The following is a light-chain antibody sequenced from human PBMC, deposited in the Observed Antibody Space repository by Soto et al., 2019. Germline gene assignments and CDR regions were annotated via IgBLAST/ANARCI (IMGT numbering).Light chain of an antibody. Sequence: EIVLTQSPGTLSLSPGERATLSCRASQSVSSSYLAWYQQKPGQAPRLLIYGASSRATGIPDRFSGSGSGTDFTLTISRLEPADFAVSYCQQYGSSPGVTFGGGTKVEIK. V-gene: IGKV3-20*01. CDR1: QSVSSSY. CDR2: GAS. CDR3: QQYGSSPGVT. J-gene: IGKJ4*01.